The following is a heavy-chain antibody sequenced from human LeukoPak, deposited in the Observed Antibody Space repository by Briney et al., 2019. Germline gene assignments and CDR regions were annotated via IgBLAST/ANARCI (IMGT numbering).Heavy chain of an antibody. D-gene: IGHD6-19*01. CDR3: ARDMRGWTYYFDY. CDR2: INPNSGGT. CDR1: GYTFTGYY. J-gene: IGHJ4*02. V-gene: IGHV1-2*02. Sequence: ASVKVSCKASGYTFTGYYMHWVRQAPGQGLEWMGWINPNSGGTNYAQKFQGRVTMTRDTSISTAYMELSRLRSDDTAVYYCARDMRGWTYYFDYWGQGTLVTVSS.